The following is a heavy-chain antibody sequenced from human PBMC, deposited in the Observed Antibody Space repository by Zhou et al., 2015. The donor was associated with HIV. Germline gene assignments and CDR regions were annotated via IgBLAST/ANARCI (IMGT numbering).Heavy chain of an antibody. V-gene: IGHV1-69*06. CDR1: GDTFNNFG. D-gene: IGHD5-18*01. J-gene: IGHJ4*02. CDR3: ATSRSVDTAMEDY. Sequence: QVQLVQSGAEMKKPGSSVKVSCKASGDTFNNFGISWVRQAPGQGLEWMGGIIPMFGTTNYTEKFQGRLTIAADKSTSTAYMELSSLRSEDTAVYYCATSRSVDTAMEDYWGQGTLVTVSS. CDR2: IIPMFGTT.